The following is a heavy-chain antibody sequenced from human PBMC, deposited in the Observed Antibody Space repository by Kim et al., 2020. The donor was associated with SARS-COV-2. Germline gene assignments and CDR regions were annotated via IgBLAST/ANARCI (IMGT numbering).Heavy chain of an antibody. CDR1: GYSISSGYY. Sequence: SETLSLTCTVSGYSISSGYYWGWIRQPPGKGLEWIGSIYHSGSTYYNPSLKSRVTISVDTSKNQFSLKLSSVTAADTAVYYCARDPVYYDFWSGPGYYY. J-gene: IGHJ6*01. V-gene: IGHV4-38-2*02. CDR2: IYHSGST. D-gene: IGHD3-3*01. CDR3: ARDPVYYDFWSGPGYYY.